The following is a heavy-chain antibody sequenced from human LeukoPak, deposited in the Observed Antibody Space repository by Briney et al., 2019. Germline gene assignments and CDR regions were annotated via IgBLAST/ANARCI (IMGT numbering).Heavy chain of an antibody. CDR1: GGSISSGSYY. Sequence: SQTLSLTCTVSGGSISSGSYYWSWIRQPAGKGLEWIGRIYTSGSTNYNPSLKSRVTISVDTSKNQFSLKLSSVTAADTAVYYCARGPGGSYPRMGYYGMDVWGQGTTVTVSS. J-gene: IGHJ6*02. CDR3: ARGPGGSYPRMGYYGMDV. V-gene: IGHV4-61*02. CDR2: IYTSGST. D-gene: IGHD1-26*01.